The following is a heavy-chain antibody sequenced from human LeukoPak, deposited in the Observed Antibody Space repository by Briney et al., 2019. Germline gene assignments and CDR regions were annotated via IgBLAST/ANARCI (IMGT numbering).Heavy chain of an antibody. CDR1: GYTLTELS. CDR2: FDPGDGET. J-gene: IGHJ5*02. V-gene: IGHV1-24*01. D-gene: IGHD2-2*01. Sequence: ASVKVSCKVSGYTLTELSMHWVRQAPGKGLEWMGGFDPGDGETIYAQKFQGRVTMTEDTSTDTAYMELSSLRSEDTAVYYCATIVVVPAAAGNWFDPWGQGTLVTVSS. CDR3: ATIVVVPAAAGNWFDP.